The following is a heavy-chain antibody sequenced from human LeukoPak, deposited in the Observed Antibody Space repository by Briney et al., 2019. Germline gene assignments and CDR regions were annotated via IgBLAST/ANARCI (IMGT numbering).Heavy chain of an antibody. CDR2: IRYDGSNK. Sequence: GGSLRLSCAASGFTFSSYGMHWVRQAPGKGLEWVAFIRYDGSNKYYADSVKGRFTISRDNSKNTLYLQMNSLRAEDTAVYYCAKEVGAGCSGGSCHAPLDYWGQGTLVTV. CDR1: GFTFSSYG. J-gene: IGHJ4*02. V-gene: IGHV3-30*02. CDR3: AKEVGAGCSGGSCHAPLDY. D-gene: IGHD2-15*01.